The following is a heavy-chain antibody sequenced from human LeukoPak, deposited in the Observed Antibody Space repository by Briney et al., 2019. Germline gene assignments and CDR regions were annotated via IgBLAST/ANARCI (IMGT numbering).Heavy chain of an antibody. CDR2: IYYSGST. V-gene: IGHV4-59*01. J-gene: IGHJ6*03. Sequence: PSETLSLTCTVSGGSISSYYWSWIRHPPGKGLEYIGYIYYSGSTNYNPSLKSRVTISVDTSKNQFSLKLTSVTAADTAVYYCARETSQKGAHYMDVWGKGTTVTISS. CDR1: GGSISSYY. D-gene: IGHD3-16*01. CDR3: ARETSQKGAHYMDV.